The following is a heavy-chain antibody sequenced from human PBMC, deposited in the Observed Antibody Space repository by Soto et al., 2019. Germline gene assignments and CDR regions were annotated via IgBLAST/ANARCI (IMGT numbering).Heavy chain of an antibody. V-gene: IGHV3-23*01. J-gene: IGHJ4*02. CDR1: GFTFSSYA. CDR2: ISGYGGST. Sequence: EVQLLESGGGLVQPGGSLRLSCAASGFTFSSYAMSWVRQAPGKGLEWVSAISGYGGSTYYADSVKGRFTISRDNSKNTLYPQMNSLRAEDTAVYYCAKDPYSVLVVGITLDYWGQGTLVTVSS. CDR3: AKDPYSVLVVGITLDY. D-gene: IGHD2-15*01.